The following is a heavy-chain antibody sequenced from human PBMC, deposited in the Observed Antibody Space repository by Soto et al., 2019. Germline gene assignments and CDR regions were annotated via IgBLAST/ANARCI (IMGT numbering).Heavy chain of an antibody. J-gene: IGHJ6*02. CDR3: AKDLPQKYGMDV. V-gene: IGHV3-30*18. CDR1: GFTFSSYG. CDR2: ISYDGSNK. Sequence: QVQLVESGGGVVQPGRSLRLSCAASGFTFSSYGMHWVRQAPGKGLEWVAVISYDGSNKYYADSVKGRFTISRDNSKNTLYLQMNSLRAEDTAEYYCAKDLPQKYGMDVWGQGTTVTVSS.